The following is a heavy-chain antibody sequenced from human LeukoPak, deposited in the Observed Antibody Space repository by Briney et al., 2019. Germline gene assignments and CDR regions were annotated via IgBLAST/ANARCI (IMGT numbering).Heavy chain of an antibody. J-gene: IGHJ5*02. Sequence: SETLSLTCTVSGGSISSGDYYWSWLRQPPGKGLEWIGYIYYSGSTYYNPSLKSRVTISVDTSKNQFSVKLSSVTAADTAVYYCARGGPREGGYSGYGRWNWFDPWGQGTLVTVSS. CDR3: ARGGPREGGYSGYGRWNWFDP. CDR2: IYYSGST. V-gene: IGHV4-30-4*01. CDR1: GGSISSGDYY. D-gene: IGHD5-12*01.